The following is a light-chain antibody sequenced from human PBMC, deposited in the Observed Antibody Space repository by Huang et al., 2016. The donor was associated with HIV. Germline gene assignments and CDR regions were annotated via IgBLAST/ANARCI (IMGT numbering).Light chain of an antibody. V-gene: IGKV1-39*01. J-gene: IGKJ1*01. CDR2: AAS. CDR1: QSISSY. CDR3: QQSYSTPWT. Sequence: DIQMTQSPSSLSASVGDRVTITCRASQSISSYLNWYQQKPGKAPKLLIYAASTLQRGVPSRFSGSGSVTDLTLTISSLQPEDFATYYCQQSYSTPWTFGQGTKVEIK.